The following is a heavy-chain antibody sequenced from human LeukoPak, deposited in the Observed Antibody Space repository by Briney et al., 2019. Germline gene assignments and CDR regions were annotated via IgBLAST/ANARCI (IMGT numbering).Heavy chain of an antibody. CDR1: GFTFSSYS. D-gene: IGHD4-11*01. CDR3: ARDRGDYSNLYYYYYMDV. CDR2: ISSSSSYI. V-gene: IGHV3-21*01. J-gene: IGHJ6*03. Sequence: GGSLRLSCAASGFTFSSYSMNWVRQAPGKGLEWVSSISSSSSYIYYADSVKGRFTISRDNAKNSLYLQMNSLRAEDTAVYYCARDRGDYSNLYYYYYMDVWGKGTTVTISS.